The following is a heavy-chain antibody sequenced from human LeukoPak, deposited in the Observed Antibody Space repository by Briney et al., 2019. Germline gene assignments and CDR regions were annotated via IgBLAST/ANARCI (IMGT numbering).Heavy chain of an antibody. CDR1: GFTAGSNY. CDR2: IYSDDRT. V-gene: IGHV3-53*04. J-gene: IGHJ3*02. D-gene: IGHD2-8*01. Sequence: GGSLRLSCAASGFTAGSNYMSWVRQAPGKGLEWVSVIYSDDRTYYADSVKGRFTISRHTSKKTLYLQMNSLRAEGTAVYYCAREVMAKRRAFDIWGQGTVVTVSS. CDR3: AREVMAKRRAFDI.